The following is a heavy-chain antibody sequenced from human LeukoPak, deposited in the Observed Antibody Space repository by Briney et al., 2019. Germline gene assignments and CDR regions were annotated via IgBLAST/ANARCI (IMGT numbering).Heavy chain of an antibody. V-gene: IGHV1-69*04. Sequence: SVKVSCKASGYTFTRYYMHWVRQAPGQGLEWMGRIIPILGLRNYAQRFQGRVTITADKSTSTVYMDVTSLRSEDTAVYFCARGRGSRTGSNGDYLDYWGQGTLVTVSS. CDR2: IIPILGLR. CDR3: ARGRGSRTGSNGDYLDY. D-gene: IGHD1-1*01. J-gene: IGHJ4*02. CDR1: GYTFTRYY.